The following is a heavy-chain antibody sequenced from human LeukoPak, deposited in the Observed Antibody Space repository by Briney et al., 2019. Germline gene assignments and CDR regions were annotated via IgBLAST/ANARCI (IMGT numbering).Heavy chain of an antibody. CDR2: IYYNGST. V-gene: IGHV4-59*01. CDR3: ARDSLVAATLFYAFDI. Sequence: SETLSLTCAVYGGSFSGYYWSWIRQPPGKGLEWIGYIYYNGSTNYNPSLKSRVTISVDTSKNQFSLKLSSVTAADTAVYYCARDSLVAATLFYAFDIWGQGTMVTVSS. D-gene: IGHD2-15*01. J-gene: IGHJ3*02. CDR1: GGSFSGYY.